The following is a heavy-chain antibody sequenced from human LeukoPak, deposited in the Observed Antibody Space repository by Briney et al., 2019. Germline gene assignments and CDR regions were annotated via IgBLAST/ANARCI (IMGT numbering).Heavy chain of an antibody. J-gene: IGHJ4*02. Sequence: GGSLRLXCAASGFTFSSYSMNWVRQAPGKGLEWVSSISSSSSYIYYADSVKGRFTISRDNAKNSLYLQMNSLRAEDTAVYYCARDRWGYSWNFDYWGQGTLVTVSS. D-gene: IGHD5-18*01. CDR1: GFTFSSYS. CDR3: ARDRWGYSWNFDY. V-gene: IGHV3-21*01. CDR2: ISSSSSYI.